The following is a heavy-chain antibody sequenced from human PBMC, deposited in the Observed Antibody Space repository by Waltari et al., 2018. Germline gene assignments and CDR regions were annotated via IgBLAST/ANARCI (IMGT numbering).Heavy chain of an antibody. CDR2: INHSGST. CDR1: GGSFSGYY. V-gene: IGHV4-34*01. J-gene: IGHJ3*02. D-gene: IGHD3-3*02. Sequence: QVQLQQWGAGLLKPSETLSLTCAVYGGSFSGYYWSWIRQPPGKGLEWIGEINHSGSTNYNPSLKSRVTISVDTSKNQFSLKLSSVTAADTAVYYCARVAQVEMASLTFCAFDIWGQGTMVTVSS. CDR3: ARVAQVEMASLTFCAFDI.